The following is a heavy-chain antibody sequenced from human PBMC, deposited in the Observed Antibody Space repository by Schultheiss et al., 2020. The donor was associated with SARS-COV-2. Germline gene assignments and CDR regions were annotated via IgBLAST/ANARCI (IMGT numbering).Heavy chain of an antibody. CDR3: ARSPMGATDY. CDR1: GGSFSGYY. D-gene: IGHD1-26*01. CDR2: IYYSGST. Sequence: SQTLSLTCAVYGGSFSGYYWGWIRQPPGKGLEWVGYIYYSGSTNYNPSLKSRVTISVDTSKNQFSLKLSSVTAADTAVYYCARSPMGATDYWGQGTLVTVSS. J-gene: IGHJ4*02. V-gene: IGHV4-59*01.